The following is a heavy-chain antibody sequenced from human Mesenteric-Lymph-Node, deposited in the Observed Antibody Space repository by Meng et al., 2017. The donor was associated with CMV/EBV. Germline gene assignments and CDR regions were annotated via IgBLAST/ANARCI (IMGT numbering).Heavy chain of an antibody. J-gene: IGHJ5*02. V-gene: IGHV4-31*02. Sequence: VSGRSLSGGRHFWGWIRQHPGKRLEWIGYIYDSGRTYYNPSLSSRVVISVDASKNQFSLRLSSVTAADTAVYYCARRPSNNHDLSFDPWGQGTLVTVSS. CDR3: ARRPSNNHDLSFDP. CDR1: GRSLSGGRHF. D-gene: IGHD1-14*01. CDR2: IYDSGRT.